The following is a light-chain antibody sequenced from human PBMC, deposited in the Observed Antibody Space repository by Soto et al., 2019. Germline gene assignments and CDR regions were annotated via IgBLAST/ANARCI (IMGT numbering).Light chain of an antibody. Sequence: DIQMTQSPSTLSASVGDRVPITCRASQSISSWLAWYQQKPGKAPKLLIYDASSLESGVPSRFSGSGSGTEFTLTISSLQPDDFATYYCQQYNSYSRTFGQGTKVDNK. CDR3: QQYNSYSRT. V-gene: IGKV1-5*01. CDR1: QSISSW. J-gene: IGKJ1*01. CDR2: DAS.